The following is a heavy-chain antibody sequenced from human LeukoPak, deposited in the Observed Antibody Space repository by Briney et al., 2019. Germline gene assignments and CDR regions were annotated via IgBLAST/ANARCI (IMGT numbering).Heavy chain of an antibody. J-gene: IGHJ6*02. Sequence: GGSLRLSCAASGFTFSSYEMKWVRQAPGKGREWVSYIIITGITISYAHSMNRRFTTSTDTPKNSLYLQMNSLRAEDTAVYYCAIDQGTAMVDDYYGMDVWGQGTTVTVSS. CDR1: GFTFSSYE. CDR2: IIITGITI. CDR3: AIDQGTAMVDDYYGMDV. V-gene: IGHV3-48*03. D-gene: IGHD5-18*01.